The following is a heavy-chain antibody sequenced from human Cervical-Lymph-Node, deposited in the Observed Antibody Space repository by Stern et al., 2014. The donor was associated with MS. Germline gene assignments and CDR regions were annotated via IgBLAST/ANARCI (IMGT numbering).Heavy chain of an antibody. D-gene: IGHD3-16*01. Sequence: EVQLVESGGGLVQPGGSLRLSCATSGFSFSSHWMHWVRQSPGKGLVWVSRINSAGRTTSYADSVKGRFTISRDNAKNTLYLQMNSLRVEDTAVYYCIRDHSPISYGGLFASWGQGTLVTVSS. J-gene: IGHJ4*02. CDR2: INSAGRTT. V-gene: IGHV3-74*01. CDR1: GFSFSSHW. CDR3: IRDHSPISYGGLFAS.